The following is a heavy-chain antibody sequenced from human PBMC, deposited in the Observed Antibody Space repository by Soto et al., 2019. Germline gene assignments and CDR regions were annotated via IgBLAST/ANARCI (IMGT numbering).Heavy chain of an antibody. Sequence: AAVKVSCKTSGHTLINYYMHWVRQAPGQGLDWLGKIDPSGNGTSYAERFQGRSTLTSDTSTKTVYVELSSLRSEDTAIYYCAINYYDSSYYLYWGQGTLVTVAS. CDR2: IDPSGNGT. D-gene: IGHD3-22*01. CDR3: AINYYDSSYYLY. V-gene: IGHV1-46*01. J-gene: IGHJ4*02. CDR1: GHTLINYY.